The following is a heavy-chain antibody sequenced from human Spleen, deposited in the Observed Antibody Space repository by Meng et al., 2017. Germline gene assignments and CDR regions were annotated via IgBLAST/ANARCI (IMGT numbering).Heavy chain of an antibody. J-gene: IGHJ4*02. CDR1: GASISSHY. CDR3: ARERDYYGSGFFAY. D-gene: IGHD3-10*01. CDR2: IYYSGSS. V-gene: IGHV4-59*11. Sequence: SETLSLTCTVSGASISSHYWSWIRQPPGKGLEWIGYIYYSGSSNYNSSLKSRVTISVDTSKNQFSLNLSSVTAADTAVYYCARERDYYGSGFFAYWGQGNQVNGAS.